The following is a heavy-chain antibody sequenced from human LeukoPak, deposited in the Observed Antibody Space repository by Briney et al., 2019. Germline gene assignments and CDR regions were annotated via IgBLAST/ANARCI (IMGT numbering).Heavy chain of an antibody. CDR1: GGTFSSYT. CDR3: ARAEKEVRGVSLDY. V-gene: IGHV1-69*02. J-gene: IGHJ4*02. Sequence: SVKVSCKASGGTFSSYTISWVRQAPGQGLEWMGRIIPILGIANYAQKFQGRVTITADKSTSTAHMELSSLRSEDTAVYYCARAEKEVRGVSLDYWGQGTLVTVSS. CDR2: IIPILGIA. D-gene: IGHD3-10*01.